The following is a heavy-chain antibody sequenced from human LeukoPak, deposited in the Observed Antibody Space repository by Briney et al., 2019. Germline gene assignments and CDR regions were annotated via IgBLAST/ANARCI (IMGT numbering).Heavy chain of an antibody. Sequence: GASVKVSCKASGYTFTSYGISWVRQAPGQGLEWMGWISAYNGNTNYAQKLQGRVTMTTDTSTSTAYMELRSLRSDDTAVYYCAKYVLPGGTPNPDYGLDVWGQGTTVTVSS. CDR3: AKYVLPGGTPNPDYGLDV. CDR1: GYTFTSYG. CDR2: ISAYNGNT. J-gene: IGHJ6*01. V-gene: IGHV1-18*01. D-gene: IGHD6-13*01.